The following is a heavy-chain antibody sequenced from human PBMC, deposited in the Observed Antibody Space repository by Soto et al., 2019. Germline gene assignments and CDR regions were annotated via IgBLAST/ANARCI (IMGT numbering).Heavy chain of an antibody. V-gene: IGHV3-30*18. CDR2: ISYDGSNK. J-gene: IGHJ6*02. CDR3: AKSAKRWRGPQRGYSGYDSSYYYYYGMDV. CDR1: GFTFSSYG. D-gene: IGHD5-12*01. Sequence: GGSLRLSCAASGFTFSSYGMHWVRQAPGKGLEWVAVISYDGSNKYYADSVKGRFTISRDNSKNTLYLQMNSLRAEDTAVYYCAKSAKRWRGPQRGYSGYDSSYYYYYGMDVWGQGTTVTVSS.